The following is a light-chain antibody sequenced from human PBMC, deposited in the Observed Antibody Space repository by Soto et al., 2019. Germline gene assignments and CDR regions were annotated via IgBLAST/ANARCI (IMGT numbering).Light chain of an antibody. CDR1: SSNIGAGYD. CDR2: GNT. CDR3: SSYTSSYTWV. Sequence: QSVLTQPPSVSGAPGQRVTISCTGSSSNIGAGYDVHWYQQLPGTAPKLLISGNTNRPSGVPDRFSGSKSGTSASLAITGLQAEDEADYYCSSYTSSYTWVFGGGTKVTVL. J-gene: IGLJ3*02. V-gene: IGLV1-40*01.